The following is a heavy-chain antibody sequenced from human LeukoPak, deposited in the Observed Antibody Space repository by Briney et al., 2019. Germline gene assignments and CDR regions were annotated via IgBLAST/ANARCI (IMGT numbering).Heavy chain of an antibody. CDR2: IYTSGST. Sequence: PSETLSLTCTVSGGSICSYYWSWIRQPAGKGLEWIGRIYTSGSTNYNPSLKSRVTMSVDTSKNQFSLKLSSVTAADTAVYYCARAWGSFRYFDWYAPPDAFDIWGQGTMVTVSS. J-gene: IGHJ3*02. V-gene: IGHV4-4*07. D-gene: IGHD3-9*01. CDR3: ARAWGSFRYFDWYAPPDAFDI. CDR1: GGSICSYY.